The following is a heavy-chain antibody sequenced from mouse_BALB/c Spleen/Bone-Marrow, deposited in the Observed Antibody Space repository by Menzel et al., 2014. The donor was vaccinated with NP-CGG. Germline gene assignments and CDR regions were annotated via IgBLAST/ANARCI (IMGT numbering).Heavy chain of an antibody. CDR1: GYTFTDYA. CDR2: ISTYXGNT. CDR3: ARDISGYVRAMDY. J-gene: IGHJ4*01. V-gene: IGHV1-67*01. Sequence: QVQLQQSGPELVSHGVSVKISCKASGYTFTDYAIHWVKQSHSKRLEWIGIISTYXGNTNYNQKFKGKATMTVDKSSSTAYMELARLTSEDSAIYYCARDISGYVRAMDYWGQGTSVTVSS. D-gene: IGHD3-2*01.